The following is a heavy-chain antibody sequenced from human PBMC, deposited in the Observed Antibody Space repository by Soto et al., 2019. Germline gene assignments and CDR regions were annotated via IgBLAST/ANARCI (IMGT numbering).Heavy chain of an antibody. J-gene: IGHJ3*02. Sequence: PSETLSLTCTVSGGSISSGDYYWSWIRQPPGKGLEWIGYIYYSGSTYYNPSLKSRVTISVDTSKNQFSLRLTSVTAADTAVYYCARVKGAEQLIHDAFDIWGQGTMVTVSS. CDR1: GGSISSGDYY. CDR3: ARVKGAEQLIHDAFDI. D-gene: IGHD1-26*01. CDR2: IYYSGST. V-gene: IGHV4-30-4*02.